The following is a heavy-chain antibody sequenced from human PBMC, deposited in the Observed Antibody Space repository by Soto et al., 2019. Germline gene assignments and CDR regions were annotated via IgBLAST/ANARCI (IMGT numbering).Heavy chain of an antibody. CDR1: GGSFSSYA. Sequence: SVKVSCKASGGSFSSYAISWVRQAPGQGLEWMGGIIPIFGTANYAQKFQGRVTITADESTSTAYMELSSLRSEDTAVYYCASPVRDGACYGMDVWGQGTTVTVSS. V-gene: IGHV1-69*13. J-gene: IGHJ6*02. CDR3: ASPVRDGACYGMDV. CDR2: IIPIFGTA. D-gene: IGHD2-21*02.